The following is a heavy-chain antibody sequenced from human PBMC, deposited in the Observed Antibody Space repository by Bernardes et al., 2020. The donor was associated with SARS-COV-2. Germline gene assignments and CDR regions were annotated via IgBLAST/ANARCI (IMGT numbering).Heavy chain of an antibody. CDR1: GFTFSRYG. D-gene: IGHD5-18*01. V-gene: IGHV3-33*01. CDR3: ARDKMTYSYGFLGAFDV. Sequence: GYLSRSGAASGFTFSRYGMHWVRPAPGKGLEWVAVIWYDGNDKYYADSVKGRFTISRDNSKNTLYLQMNSLRAEDTAVYYCARDKMTYSYGFLGAFDVWGQGTMVTVSS. J-gene: IGHJ3*01. CDR2: IWYDGNDK.